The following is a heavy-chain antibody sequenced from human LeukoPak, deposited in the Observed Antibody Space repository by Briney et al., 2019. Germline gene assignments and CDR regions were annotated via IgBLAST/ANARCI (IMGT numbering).Heavy chain of an antibody. Sequence: ASVKVSCKASGYTFTSYGISWVRQAPGQGLEWMGWINFYNGNIDYAQKLQGRVTMTTDTSTSTAYMELRSLRSDDTAVYYCARAYTAVVLDYWGQGTLVTVSS. CDR1: GYTFTSYG. J-gene: IGHJ4*02. V-gene: IGHV1-18*01. CDR3: ARAYTAVVLDY. CDR2: INFYNGNI. D-gene: IGHD5-18*01.